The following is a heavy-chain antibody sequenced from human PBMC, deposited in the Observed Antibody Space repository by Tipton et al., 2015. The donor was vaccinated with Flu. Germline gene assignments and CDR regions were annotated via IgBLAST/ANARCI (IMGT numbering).Heavy chain of an antibody. D-gene: IGHD2-2*01. Sequence: SLRLSCAASGFTFSTYSMNWVRQAPGKGLEWVSYITSSSSSIYYADSVKGRFTISRDNAKNSLYLQMNSLRAEDTAVYYRARDYRSSTAQTNGYWGQGSLVTVSS. CDR2: ITSSSSSI. J-gene: IGHJ4*02. V-gene: IGHV3-48*01. CDR3: ARDYRSSTAQTNGY. CDR1: GFTFSTYS.